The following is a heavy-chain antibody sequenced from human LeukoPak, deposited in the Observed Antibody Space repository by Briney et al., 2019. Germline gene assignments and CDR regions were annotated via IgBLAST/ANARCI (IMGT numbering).Heavy chain of an antibody. J-gene: IGHJ6*02. CDR3: ARDYYDSSGFNPRMDV. V-gene: IGHV4-59*01. D-gene: IGHD3-22*01. CDR2: AYYSGTT. Sequence: ASETLSLTCTVSGGSISSSYWSWVRQPPGKGLEWIGYAYYSGTTNYNPSLKSRVTISVDTSKNEFSLKLSSVTAADTAVYFCARDYYDSSGFNPRMDVWGQGTTVTVSS. CDR1: GGSISSSY.